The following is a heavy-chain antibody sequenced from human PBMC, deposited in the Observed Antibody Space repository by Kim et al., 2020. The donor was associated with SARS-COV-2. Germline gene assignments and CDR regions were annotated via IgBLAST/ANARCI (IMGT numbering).Heavy chain of an antibody. V-gene: IGHV3-53*01. D-gene: IGHD3-10*01. Sequence: ADSVKGRFTISRDNSKNTLYLQMNSLRAEDTAVYYGGLWFGELSRSYFDYWGQGTLVTVSS. CDR3: GLWFGELSRSYFDY. J-gene: IGHJ4*02.